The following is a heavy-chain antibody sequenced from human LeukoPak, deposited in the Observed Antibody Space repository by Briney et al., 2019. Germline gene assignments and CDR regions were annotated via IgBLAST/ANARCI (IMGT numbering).Heavy chain of an antibody. CDR1: GGTFSSYA. CDR3: ARGALITGRIAFDI. CDR2: IIPIFGTA. D-gene: IGHD1-20*01. V-gene: IGHV1-69*05. J-gene: IGHJ3*02. Sequence: SVKVSCKASGGTFSSYAISWLRQAPGQGLEWMGRIIPIFGTANYAQKFQGRVTITTDESTSTAYMELSSLRSEDTAVYYCARGALITGRIAFDIWGQGTMVTVSS.